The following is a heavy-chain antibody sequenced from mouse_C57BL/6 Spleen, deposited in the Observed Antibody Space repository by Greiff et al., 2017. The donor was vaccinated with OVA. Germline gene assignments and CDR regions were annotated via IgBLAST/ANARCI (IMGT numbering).Heavy chain of an antibody. Sequence: QVQLQQPGAELVRPGSSVKLSCKASGYTFTSYWMDWVKQRPGQGLEWIGNIYPSDSETHYNQKFKDKATLTVDKSSSTAYMQLSSLTSEDSAVYYCARREWSTRAKDYWGQGTSVTVSS. CDR3: ARREWSTRAKDY. CDR1: GYTFTSYW. D-gene: IGHD1-1*02. V-gene: IGHV1-61*01. J-gene: IGHJ4*01. CDR2: IYPSDSET.